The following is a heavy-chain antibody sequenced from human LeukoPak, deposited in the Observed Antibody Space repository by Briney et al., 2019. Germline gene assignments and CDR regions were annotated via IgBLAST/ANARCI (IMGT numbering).Heavy chain of an antibody. V-gene: IGHV3-74*01. CDR3: ARVEYTSSWYIDY. CDR2: INSDGSNT. D-gene: IGHD6-13*01. Sequence: GGFLRLSCAASGFSFSSYWMHWVRQAPGKGLVWVSRINSDGSNTNYADSVKGRFTISRDNAKNTLYLQMSSLRAEDTAVYYCARVEYTSSWYIDYWGQGTLDTASS. J-gene: IGHJ4*02. CDR1: GFSFSSYW.